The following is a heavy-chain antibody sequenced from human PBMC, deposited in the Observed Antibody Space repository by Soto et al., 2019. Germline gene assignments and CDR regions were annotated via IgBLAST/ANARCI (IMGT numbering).Heavy chain of an antibody. CDR3: ARGSDSSGYSRGPDAFDI. Sequence: GGSLRLSCAASGFTFSSYAMHWVRQAPGKGLEWVAVISYDGSNKYYADSVKGRFTISRDNSKNTLYLQMNSLRAEDTAVYYCARGSDSSGYSRGPDAFDIWGQGTMVTVSS. CDR2: ISYDGSNK. J-gene: IGHJ3*02. V-gene: IGHV3-30-3*01. D-gene: IGHD3-22*01. CDR1: GFTFSSYA.